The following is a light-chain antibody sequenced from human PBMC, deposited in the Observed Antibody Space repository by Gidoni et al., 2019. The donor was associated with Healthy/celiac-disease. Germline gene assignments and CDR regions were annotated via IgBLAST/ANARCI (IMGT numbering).Light chain of an antibody. Sequence: ESVLTQSPGTLSLSPGQRATLACRASQSVSSSYLAWYQQKPGQAPRLLIYGASSRATGIPDRFSGSGSATDFPLTIRRLAPEDFAVYYCQQYGSSPDTFGQGTKLEIK. CDR2: GAS. CDR1: QSVSSSY. J-gene: IGKJ2*01. CDR3: QQYGSSPDT. V-gene: IGKV3-20*01.